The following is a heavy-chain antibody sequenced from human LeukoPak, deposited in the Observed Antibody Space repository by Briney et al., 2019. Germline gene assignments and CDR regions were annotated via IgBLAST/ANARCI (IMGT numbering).Heavy chain of an antibody. Sequence: PSETLSLTCTVSGGSISSYYWSWIRQPPGQGLEWIGYIYYSGSTNYNPSLKSRVTISVDTSKNQFSLKLSSVTAADTAVYYCARGVDYGDYPYFDYWGQGTLVTVSS. V-gene: IGHV4-59*01. D-gene: IGHD4-17*01. CDR1: GGSISSYY. CDR2: IYYSGST. J-gene: IGHJ4*02. CDR3: ARGVDYGDYPYFDY.